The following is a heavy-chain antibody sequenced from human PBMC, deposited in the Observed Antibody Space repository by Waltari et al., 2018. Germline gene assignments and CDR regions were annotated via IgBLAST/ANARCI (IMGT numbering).Heavy chain of an antibody. CDR2: IYYSGST. J-gene: IGHJ4*02. CDR3: AARDSSWLSDY. V-gene: IGHV4-39*01. CDR1: GGSISSSSYY. Sequence: QLQLQESGPGLVKPSEPLSLTCTVSGGSISSSSYYWGWIRQPPGKGLEWIGSIYYSGSTYYNPSLKSRVTISVDTSKNQFSLKLSSVTAADTAVYYCAARDSSWLSDYWGQGTLVTVSS. D-gene: IGHD6-13*01.